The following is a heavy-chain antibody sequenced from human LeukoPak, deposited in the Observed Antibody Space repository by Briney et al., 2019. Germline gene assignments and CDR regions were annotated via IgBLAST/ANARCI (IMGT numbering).Heavy chain of an antibody. Sequence: ASVMVSCKASGYTFTSYGISWVRQAPGQGLEWMGWISAYNGNTNYAQKLQGRVTMTTDTSTSTAYMELRSLRSDDTAVYYCARESPVLLWFGDRGYGMDVWGQGTTVTVSS. J-gene: IGHJ6*02. D-gene: IGHD3-10*01. CDR1: GYTFTSYG. CDR3: ARESPVLLWFGDRGYGMDV. CDR2: ISAYNGNT. V-gene: IGHV1-18*01.